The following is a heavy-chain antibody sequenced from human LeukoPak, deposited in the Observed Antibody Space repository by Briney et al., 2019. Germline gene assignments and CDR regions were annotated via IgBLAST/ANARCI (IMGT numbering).Heavy chain of an antibody. D-gene: IGHD4-17*01. CDR3: ARENIESYGDNDGGLDY. CDR2: ISSSGSTI. J-gene: IGHJ4*02. V-gene: IGHV3-11*04. CDR1: GFTFSDYY. Sequence: GGSLRLSCAASGFTFSDYYMSWIRQAPGKGLEWVSYISSSGSTIYYADSVKGRFTISRDNAKNSLYLQMNSLRAEDTAVYYCARENIESYGDNDGGLDYWGQGTLVTVSS.